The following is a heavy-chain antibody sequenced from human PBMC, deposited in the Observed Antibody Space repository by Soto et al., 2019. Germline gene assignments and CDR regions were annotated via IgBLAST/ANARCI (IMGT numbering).Heavy chain of an antibody. Sequence: QVQLVQSGAEVKKPGSSVKVSCKASGGTFSSYAISWVRQAPGQGLEGMGGIIPIFGTANYAQKFQGRVTSTADESTSTAYMELSSLRSEDTAVYYCALHAGMVYASRLQHCGMDVWGQGTTVTVSS. CDR3: ALHAGMVYASRLQHCGMDV. J-gene: IGHJ6*02. CDR1: GGTFSSYA. V-gene: IGHV1-69*01. D-gene: IGHD2-8*01. CDR2: IIPIFGTA.